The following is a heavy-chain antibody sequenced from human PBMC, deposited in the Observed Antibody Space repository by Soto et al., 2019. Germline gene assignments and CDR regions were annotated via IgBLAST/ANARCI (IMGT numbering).Heavy chain of an antibody. V-gene: IGHV1-69*01. CDR1: GGTFSSYA. CDR3: TRTRGLDSSSWYGHDY. J-gene: IGHJ4*02. Sequence: QVQLVQSGAEVKKPGSSVKVSCKASGGTFSSYAISWVRQAPGQGLEWMGGIIPIFGTANYAQKFQGRVTITADESTSTAYMGLSSLRSEDTAVSYCTRTRGLDSSSWYGHDYWGQGTLVTVSS. CDR2: IIPIFGTA. D-gene: IGHD6-13*01.